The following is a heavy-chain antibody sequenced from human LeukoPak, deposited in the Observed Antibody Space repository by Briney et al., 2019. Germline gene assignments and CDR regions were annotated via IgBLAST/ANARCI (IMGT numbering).Heavy chain of an antibody. Sequence: GVSLRLSRTVSGFPFSSYAMSWVRQAPGKGLEWVSYISASGSDTYYADSVKGRLTTSRDNSKNTLYLEMNSLRVEDTAVYYCVLDARLGESLRWGQGTLVTVSS. CDR1: GFPFSSYA. V-gene: IGHV3-23*01. CDR2: ISASGSDT. CDR3: VLDARLGESLR. D-gene: IGHD3-16*01. J-gene: IGHJ4*02.